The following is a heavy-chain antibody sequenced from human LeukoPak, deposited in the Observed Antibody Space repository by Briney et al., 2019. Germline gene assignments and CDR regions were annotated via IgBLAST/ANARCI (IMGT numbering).Heavy chain of an antibody. J-gene: IGHJ4*02. D-gene: IGHD2-15*01. V-gene: IGHV3-21*01. Sequence: GGSLRLSCAASGFTFSSYSMNWVRQAPGKGLEWVSSIISSSSYIYYADSVKGRFTISRDNAKNSLYLQMNSLRAEDTAVYYCARGAGGYCSGGSCPLDYWGQGTLVTVSS. CDR2: IISSSSYI. CDR1: GFTFSSYS. CDR3: ARGAGGYCSGGSCPLDY.